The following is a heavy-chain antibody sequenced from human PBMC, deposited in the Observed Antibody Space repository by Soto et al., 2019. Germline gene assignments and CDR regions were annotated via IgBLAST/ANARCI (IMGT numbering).Heavy chain of an antibody. D-gene: IGHD2-2*01. V-gene: IGHV1-69*13. Sequence: SVKVSCKASGGTFSSYAISWVRQAPGQGLEWMGGIIPIFGTANYAQKFQGRVTITADESTSTAYMELSSLRSEDTAVYYCAREYCSSTSCYFKWFDPWGQGTLVTVSS. CDR1: GGTFSSYA. CDR3: AREYCSSTSCYFKWFDP. J-gene: IGHJ5*02. CDR2: IIPIFGTA.